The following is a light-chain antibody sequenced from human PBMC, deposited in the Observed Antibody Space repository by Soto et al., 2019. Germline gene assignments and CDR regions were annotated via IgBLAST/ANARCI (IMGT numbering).Light chain of an antibody. J-gene: IGLJ3*02. CDR3: CSYSGNSML. V-gene: IGLV2-23*01. CDR2: EGR. CDR1: SSDAGSYSR. Sequence: QSVLTQPASVSGSPGQSITISCTGTSSDAGSYSRVSWYQQHSGKAPQLMIYEGRKRPSGVSNRFSGSRSGNTASLTISGLQAEDEADYFCCSYSGNSMLFGGGTKVTVL.